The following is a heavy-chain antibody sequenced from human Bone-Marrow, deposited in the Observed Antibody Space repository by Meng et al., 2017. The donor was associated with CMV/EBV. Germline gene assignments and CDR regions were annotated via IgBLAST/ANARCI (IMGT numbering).Heavy chain of an antibody. CDR1: GYTFTGYY. J-gene: IGHJ4*02. CDR2: INPSGGST. V-gene: IGHV1-46*01. CDR3: ARAPPGSYGSGTLDY. Sequence: ASVKVSCKASGYTFTGYYMHWVRQAPGQGLEWMGIINPSGGSTSYAQKFQGRVTMTRDTSTSTVYMELSSLRSEDTAVYYCARAPPGSYGSGTLDYWVQGTLVTVSS. D-gene: IGHD3-10*01.